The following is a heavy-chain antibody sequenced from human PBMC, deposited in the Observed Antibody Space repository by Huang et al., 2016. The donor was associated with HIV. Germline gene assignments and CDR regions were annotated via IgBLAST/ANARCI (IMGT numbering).Heavy chain of an antibody. Sequence: LQLQESGPGLVKSSETLSLICTVSGGSISSSSYYWGWIRQPPGKGPEWIGSIYYSGNTHYNPPLKSRVTISVDTSKNQFSLKVNSVTAAETAVYYCARHGRVAGHYYNNMDVWGRGTTVTVSS. CDR1: GGSISSSSYY. V-gene: IGHV4-39*01. J-gene: IGHJ6*02. CDR3: ARHGRVAGHYYNNMDV. D-gene: IGHD6-19*01. CDR2: IYYSGNT.